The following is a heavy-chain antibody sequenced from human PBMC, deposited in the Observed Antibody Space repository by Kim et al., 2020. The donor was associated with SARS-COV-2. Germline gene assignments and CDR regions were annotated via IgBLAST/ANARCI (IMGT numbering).Heavy chain of an antibody. CDR3: GNVGSGGPIDY. V-gene: IGHV3-9*01. J-gene: IGHJ4*02. Sequence: GGSLRLSCAASGFTFDGYAMHWVRQAPGKGLEWVSGISWNSTSTGYEDSVNGRFTISNDNANKSLFLQMNRLRAEDAAFYYSGNVGSGGPIDYWGQGTL. CDR1: GFTFDGYA. D-gene: IGHD3-10*01. CDR2: ISWNSTST.